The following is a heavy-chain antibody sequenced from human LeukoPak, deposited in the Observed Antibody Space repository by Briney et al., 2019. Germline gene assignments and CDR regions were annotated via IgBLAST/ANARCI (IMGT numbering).Heavy chain of an antibody. Sequence: PSETLSLTCTVSGGSISSGGYCWSWIRQHPGKGLEWIGGIYYSGSTYYNPSLKSRVTISVDTSKNQFSLKLSSVTAADTAVYYCARSASGTYYYYGMDVWGQGTTVTVSS. V-gene: IGHV4-31*03. J-gene: IGHJ6*02. D-gene: IGHD1-7*01. CDR2: IYYSGST. CDR1: GGSISSGGYC. CDR3: ARSASGTYYYYGMDV.